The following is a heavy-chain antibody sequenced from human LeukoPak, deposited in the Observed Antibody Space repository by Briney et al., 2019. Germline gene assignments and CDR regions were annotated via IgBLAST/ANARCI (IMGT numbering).Heavy chain of an antibody. CDR3: ARALPGYDAFDI. D-gene: IGHD6-13*01. V-gene: IGHV3-30-3*01. CDR2: ISYDGSNK. CDR1: GFTFSSYA. Sequence: TGGSLRLSCAASGFTFSSYAMHWVRQAPGKGLEWVAVISYDGSNKYYADSVKGRFTTSRDNSKNTLYLQMNSLRAEDTAVYYCARALPGYDAFDIWGQGTMVTVSS. J-gene: IGHJ3*02.